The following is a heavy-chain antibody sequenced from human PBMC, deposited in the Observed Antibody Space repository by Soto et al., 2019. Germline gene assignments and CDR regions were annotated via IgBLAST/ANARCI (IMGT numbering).Heavy chain of an antibody. Sequence: PSETLSLTCAVSGYSIRSGYDWGCIRQPPGKGWDWIGRIYHSGSNYYNPSIKSRVTISVDTSKNQFSLKMSSVTAADTAVYYCARGYSSWATYVWFVPWGQGNLVTV. CDR2: IYHSGSN. V-gene: IGHV4-38-2*01. CDR1: GYSIRSGYD. J-gene: IGHJ5*02. CDR3: ARGYSSWATYVWFVP. D-gene: IGHD5-18*01.